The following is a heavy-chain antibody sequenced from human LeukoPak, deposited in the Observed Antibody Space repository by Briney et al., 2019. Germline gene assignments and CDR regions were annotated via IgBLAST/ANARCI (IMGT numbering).Heavy chain of an antibody. CDR3: TTQYYYDSSGYSYFDH. D-gene: IGHD3-22*01. CDR2: IKGKSDGGTT. J-gene: IGHJ4*02. V-gene: IGHV3-15*07. CDR1: GFTFNNAW. Sequence: GGSLRLSCAASGFTFNNAWMNWVRQAPGKGLEWVGRIKGKSDGGTTDYAAPVKGRFTISRDDSKNTLYLQMNSLKTEDTAVYYCTTQYYYDSSGYSYFDHWGQGTLVTVSS.